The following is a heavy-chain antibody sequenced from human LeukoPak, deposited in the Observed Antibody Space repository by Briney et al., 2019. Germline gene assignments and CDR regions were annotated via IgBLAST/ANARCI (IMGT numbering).Heavy chain of an antibody. V-gene: IGHV4-30-4*08. CDR2: IYYSGST. CDR1: GGSISSGDYY. D-gene: IGHD3-10*01. Sequence: PSETLSLTCTVSGGSISSGDYYWSWIRQPPGKGLEWIGYIYYSGSTYYNPSLKSRVTISVDTSKNQFSLKLSSVTAADTAVYYCARAGRIPRYYYYYMDVWGKGTTVTVSS. CDR3: ARAGRIPRYYYYYMDV. J-gene: IGHJ6*03.